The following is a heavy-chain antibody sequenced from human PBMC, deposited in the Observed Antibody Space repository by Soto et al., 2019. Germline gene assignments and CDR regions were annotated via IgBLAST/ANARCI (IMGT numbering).Heavy chain of an antibody. Sequence: QVQLVQSGAEVKKPGASVKVSCKASGYTFTSYDINWVRQATGQGLEWLGWMNPNSGNTGYAQKFQDRISMTRNTSRSTAYMELSSLRSEDTAVYYCSKTIFGVVINWAQGTLVTVSS. CDR1: GYTFTSYD. D-gene: IGHD3-3*01. J-gene: IGHJ4*02. V-gene: IGHV1-8*01. CDR3: SKTIFGVVIN. CDR2: MNPNSGNT.